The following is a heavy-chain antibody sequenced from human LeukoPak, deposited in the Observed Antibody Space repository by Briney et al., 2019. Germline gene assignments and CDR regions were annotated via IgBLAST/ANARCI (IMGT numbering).Heavy chain of an antibody. CDR1: GDSITTYY. Sequence: PSETLSLTCTVSGDSITTYYWSWLRQPPGKGLEWIGYSFHTGNTNYNPSLESRVAISIDTSKNHLSLRLTFVTAADTAIYYCARVIGVGSFDAFDIWGQGAKVAVSS. V-gene: IGHV4-59*12. J-gene: IGHJ3*02. CDR3: ARVIGVGSFDAFDI. D-gene: IGHD3-3*01. CDR2: SFHTGNT.